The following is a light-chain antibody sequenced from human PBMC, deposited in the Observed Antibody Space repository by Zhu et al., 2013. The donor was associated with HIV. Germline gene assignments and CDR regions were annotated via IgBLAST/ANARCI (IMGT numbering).Light chain of an antibody. CDR2: ATS. CDR1: QGIGNY. Sequence: DIQMTQSPSSLSASIGDRVTITCRASQGIGNYLAWYQQRPGKPPKLLISATSTLQSGVPSRFSGSGSGTGFTLTISSLQAEDVATYYCQKYNSVPLTFGGGTKVEIK. V-gene: IGKV1-27*01. CDR3: QKYNSVPLT. J-gene: IGKJ4*01.